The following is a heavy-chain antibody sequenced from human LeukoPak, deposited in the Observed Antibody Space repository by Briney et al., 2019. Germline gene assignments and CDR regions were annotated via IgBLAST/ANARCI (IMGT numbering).Heavy chain of an antibody. D-gene: IGHD6-6*01. CDR3: ARARSSWVFDY. J-gene: IGHJ4*02. CDR1: GFTVSSNY. CDR2: IYSGVST. V-gene: IGHV3-53*01. Sequence: ARSLRLSCAASGFTVSSNYMSWVRQAPGKGLEWVSVIYSGVSTYYADSVKGRFTISRDNSKNTLYLQMNSLRAEDTAVYYCARARSSWVFDYWGQGTLVPVSS.